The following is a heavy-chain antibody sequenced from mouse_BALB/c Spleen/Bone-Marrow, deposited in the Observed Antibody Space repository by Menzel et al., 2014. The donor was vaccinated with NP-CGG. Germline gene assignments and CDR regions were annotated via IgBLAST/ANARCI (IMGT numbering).Heavy chain of an antibody. V-gene: IGHV1-87*01. D-gene: IGHD1-1*01. Sequence: VQLQQSGAELARPGASVKLSCKASGYTFTSYWMQWVKQRPGQGLEWIGAIYPGDGDTRYTQKFKGKATLTADKSSSKAYMQLSSLASENSAVDYCARRYGSSYCWYFDVWGAGTTVTVSS. J-gene: IGHJ1*01. CDR3: ARRYGSSYCWYFDV. CDR1: GYTFTSYW. CDR2: IYPGDGDT.